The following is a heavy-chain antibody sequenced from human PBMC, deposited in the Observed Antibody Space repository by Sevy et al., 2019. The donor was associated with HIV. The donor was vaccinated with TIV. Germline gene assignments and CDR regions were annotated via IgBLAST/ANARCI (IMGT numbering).Heavy chain of an antibody. CDR1: GGTFSSYA. Sequence: ASVKVSCKASGGTFSSYAISWVRQAPGQGLECMGGIIPIFGTANYAQKFQGRVTITADESTSTAYMELSSLRSEDTAVYYCARNPYYYDSSGYYEGYYYGMDVWGQGTTVTVSS. CDR2: IIPIFGTA. V-gene: IGHV1-69*13. D-gene: IGHD3-22*01. J-gene: IGHJ6*02. CDR3: ARNPYYYDSSGYYEGYYYGMDV.